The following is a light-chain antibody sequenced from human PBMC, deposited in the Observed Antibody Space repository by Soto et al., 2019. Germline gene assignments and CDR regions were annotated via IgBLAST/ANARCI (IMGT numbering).Light chain of an antibody. CDR1: SSDVGDYNY. J-gene: IGLJ2*01. V-gene: IGLV2-14*01. CDR2: DVS. CDR3: SSFTTSSSVV. Sequence: QSALTQPASVSGSPGQSITISCTETSSDVGDYNYVSWYQQHPGKAPKLMLFDVSNRPSGVSNRFSGSKSGNTASLTISGLQAEDEADYYCSSFTTSSSVVFGGGTKVTV.